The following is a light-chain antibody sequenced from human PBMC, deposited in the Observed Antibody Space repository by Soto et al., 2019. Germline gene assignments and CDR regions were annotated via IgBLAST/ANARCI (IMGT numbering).Light chain of an antibody. CDR2: EVS. V-gene: IGLV2-14*01. CDR3: SSYTRSSTLEV. J-gene: IGLJ3*02. CDR1: SSDVGYYNY. Sequence: QSALTQPASVSGSPGQSITISCTGTSSDVGYYNYVSWYQQHPGKAPKLMIYEVSNRPSGVSNRFSGSKSGNTASLTISGLQAEDEADYYCSSYTRSSTLEVFGGATNFTVL.